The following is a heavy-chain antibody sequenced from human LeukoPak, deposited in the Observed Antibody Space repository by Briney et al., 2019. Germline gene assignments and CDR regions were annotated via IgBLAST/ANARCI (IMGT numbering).Heavy chain of an antibody. Sequence: GGSLRLSCAASGFTFSNYAMSWVRQAPGKGLEWVSFIRGSGGNTYYADSVKGRFTISRDNSKKTLYLQMNTLRADDTAVYYCAKDLFRRIAGDYWGQGTLVTVSS. J-gene: IGHJ4*02. CDR2: IRGSGGNT. V-gene: IGHV3-23*01. CDR1: GFTFSNYA. D-gene: IGHD6-13*01. CDR3: AKDLFRRIAGDY.